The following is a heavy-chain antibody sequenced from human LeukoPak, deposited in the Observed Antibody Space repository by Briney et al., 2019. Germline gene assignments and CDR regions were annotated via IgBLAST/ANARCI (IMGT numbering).Heavy chain of an antibody. CDR1: GFTFSSYT. CDR3: AKDGGLWVSAHWGDS. Sequence: GGSQRLSCAASGFTFSSYTMSWVRQAPGKGPEWVSTITTSDGNTYYADSVKGRFTVSRDNSKNTLFLQMNSLRAEDTAVYYCAKDGGLWVSAHWGDSWGRGTLVTVSS. D-gene: IGHD7-27*01. V-gene: IGHV3-23*01. J-gene: IGHJ4*02. CDR2: ITTSDGNT.